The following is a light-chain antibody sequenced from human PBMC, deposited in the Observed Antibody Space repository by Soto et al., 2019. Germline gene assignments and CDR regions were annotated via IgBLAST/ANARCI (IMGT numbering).Light chain of an antibody. J-gene: IGLJ1*01. CDR1: ISDVGGYTY. V-gene: IGLV2-14*01. Sequence: QSALTQPASLSGSPGQSITISCTGTISDVGGYTYVSWYQQHPGKAPKLMIYEVTNRPSGVSIRFSGSKSGITASLTISGLQAEDEADYYCSSYTSINPLVFGTGTKVTVL. CDR2: EVT. CDR3: SSYTSINPLV.